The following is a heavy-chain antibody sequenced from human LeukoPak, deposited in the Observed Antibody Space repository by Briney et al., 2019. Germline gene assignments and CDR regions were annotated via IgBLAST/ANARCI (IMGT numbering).Heavy chain of an antibody. J-gene: IGHJ4*02. CDR2: ISSSSSIT. CDR3: SIIAVADLCYLVY. CDR1: GLIFNSVE. V-gene: IGHV3-48*03. Sequence: GGSLSPACVHSGLIFNSVEEKWGRQAPGKGLEGVSYISSSSSITYYADSVKGRFTISRDNAKKSLYLQMNSLRAEDTAVYYCSIIAVADLCYLVYWGQGTQVTVSS. D-gene: IGHD6-19*01.